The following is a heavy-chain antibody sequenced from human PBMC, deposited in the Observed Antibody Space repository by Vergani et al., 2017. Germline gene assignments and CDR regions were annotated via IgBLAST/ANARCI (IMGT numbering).Heavy chain of an antibody. CDR1: GFTFSSYG. J-gene: IGHJ4*02. CDR3: AKAAVAGGPGFDY. Sequence: QVQLVESGGGVVQPGRSLRLSCAASGFTFSSYGMHWVRQAPGKGLEWVAVISYDGSNKYYADSVKGRFTISRDNSKNTLYLQMNSLRAEDTAVYYCAKAAVAGGPGFDYWGQGTRVTVSA. V-gene: IGHV3-30*18. CDR2: ISYDGSNK. D-gene: IGHD6-19*01.